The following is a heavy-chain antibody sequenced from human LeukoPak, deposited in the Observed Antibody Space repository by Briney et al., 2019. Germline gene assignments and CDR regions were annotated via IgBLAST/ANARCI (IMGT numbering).Heavy chain of an antibody. J-gene: IGHJ6*03. Sequence: GGSLRLSCAASGFTVSSNYMSWVRQAPGKGLEWVSVIYSGGSTYYADSVKGRFTISRDNSKNTLYLQMNSLRAGDTAVYYCARDRVATATDSHYYYYMDVWGKGTTVTVSS. D-gene: IGHD5-12*01. CDR2: IYSGGST. V-gene: IGHV3-66*02. CDR3: ARDRVATATDSHYYYYMDV. CDR1: GFTVSSNY.